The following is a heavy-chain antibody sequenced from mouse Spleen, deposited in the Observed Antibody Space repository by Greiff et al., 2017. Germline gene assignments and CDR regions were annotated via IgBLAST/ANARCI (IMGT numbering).Heavy chain of an antibody. V-gene: IGHV1-47*01. J-gene: IGHJ2*01. CDR1: GYTFTTYP. CDR2: FHPYNDDT. CDR3: ARLIYFDY. Sequence: QVQLKQSGAELVKPGASVKMSCKASGYTFTTYPIEWMKQNHGKSLEWIGNFHPYNDDTNYNEKFKSKATLTVDTSSSTAYMQLSSLTSEDSAVYYCARLIYFDYWGQGTTLTVSS.